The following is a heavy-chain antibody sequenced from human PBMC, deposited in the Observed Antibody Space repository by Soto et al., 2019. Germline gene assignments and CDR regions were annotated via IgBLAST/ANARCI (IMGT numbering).Heavy chain of an antibody. CDR1: GFTFPRFS. D-gene: IGHD7-27*01. Sequence: QVQLVESGGGVVQPGRSLRLSCAASGFTFPRFSMHWVRQAPGKGLEWVALITYEGSQIYYADAVKGRFTISRDNGDNTLSLQMDNLRTEDTATYFCAKGRAEMNWANYYGLDVWGQGTTVTVSS. CDR3: AKGRAEMNWANYYGLDV. V-gene: IGHV3-30*18. CDR2: ITYEGSQI. J-gene: IGHJ6*02.